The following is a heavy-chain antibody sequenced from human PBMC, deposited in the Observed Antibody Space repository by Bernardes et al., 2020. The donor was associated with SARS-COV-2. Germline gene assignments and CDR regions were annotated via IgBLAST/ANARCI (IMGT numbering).Heavy chain of an antibody. CDR1: GFTFSNYW. D-gene: IGHD5-12*01. CDR2: INQDGSAK. Sequence: GGSLRLSCAASGFTFSNYWMSWVRQAPGKGLEWVANINQDGSAKNYVDSVKGRFTISRDNARNTVYLQMNSLRVEDTAVYYCARGGRNGYNYNLNYWGQGTLVPVSS. J-gene: IGHJ4*02. CDR3: ARGGRNGYNYNLNY. V-gene: IGHV3-7*01.